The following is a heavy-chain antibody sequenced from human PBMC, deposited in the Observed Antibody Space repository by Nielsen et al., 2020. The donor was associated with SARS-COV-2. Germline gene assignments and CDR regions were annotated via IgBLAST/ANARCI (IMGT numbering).Heavy chain of an antibody. CDR1: RFTFSSYC. J-gene: IGHJ6*02. D-gene: IGHD2-2*01. V-gene: IGHV3-7*01. CDR2: IKQDGSEK. CDR3: ARDKRICSSTSCYYYYGMDV. Sequence: CGSLRLSCAASRFTFSSYCMSWVRQAPGKGLEWVANIKQDGSEKYYVDSVKGRFTISRDNGKNSLYLQMNSLRAEDTAVYYCARDKRICSSTSCYYYYGMDVWGQGTTVTVSS.